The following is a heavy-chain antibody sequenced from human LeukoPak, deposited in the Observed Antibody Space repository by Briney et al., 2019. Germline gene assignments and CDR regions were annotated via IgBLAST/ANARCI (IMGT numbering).Heavy chain of an antibody. V-gene: IGHV5-51*01. J-gene: IGHJ4*02. CDR2: IYPGDPDT. Sequence: GESLKISCKASGYSFTSYWIAWVRQMPGKGLEWMGIIYPGDPDTRYSPSFQGQVTISADKSISTAYLQWSSLKASDTAMYYCARHLRSPVGATYYFDYWGQGTLVTVSS. D-gene: IGHD1-26*01. CDR1: GYSFTSYW. CDR3: ARHLRSPVGATYYFDY.